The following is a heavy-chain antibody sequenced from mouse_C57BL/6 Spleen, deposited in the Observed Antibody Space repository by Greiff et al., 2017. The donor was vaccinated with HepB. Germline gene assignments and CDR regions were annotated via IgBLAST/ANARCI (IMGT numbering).Heavy chain of an antibody. CDR2: IWAGGLT. CDR1: GFSLTSYG. D-gene: IGHD1-3*01. V-gene: IGHV2-9*02. J-gene: IGHJ2*01. CDR3: ARLEDI. Sequence: VQLVESGPGLVAPSQSLSITCTVSGFSLTSYGVHWVRQPPGPGLEWLGVIWAGGLTYYNSALMSRLRISKDNSKSQVCLKMNSLQTDDTAMYYCARLEDIWGEGTTLTGAS.